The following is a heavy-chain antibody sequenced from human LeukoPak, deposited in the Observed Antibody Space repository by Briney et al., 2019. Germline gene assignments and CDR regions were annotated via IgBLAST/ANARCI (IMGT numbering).Heavy chain of an antibody. V-gene: IGHV1-69*13. D-gene: IGHD6-13*01. CDR1: GGTFSSYA. J-gene: IGHJ5*02. CDR3: ARALHSSSSGVS. Sequence: AAVKVSCKASGGTFSSYAISWVRQAPGQGLEWMGGIIPIFGTANYAQKFQGRVTITADESTSTAYMELSSLRSEDTAVYYCARALHSSSSGVSWGQGTLVTVSS. CDR2: IIPIFGTA.